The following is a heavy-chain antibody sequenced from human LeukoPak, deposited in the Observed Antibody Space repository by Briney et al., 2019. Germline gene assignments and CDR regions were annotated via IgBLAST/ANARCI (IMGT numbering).Heavy chain of an antibody. V-gene: IGHV3-23*01. CDR2: ISDSGGRT. J-gene: IGHJ4*02. D-gene: IGHD3-22*01. Sequence: GGSLRLSCAVSGITLSNYGMSWVRQAPGKGLEWVAGISDSGGRTKYADSVKGRFTISRDNAKNTLHLQMNSLRAEDTAVYFCAKRGVVIRVILVGFHKEAYYFDSWGQGALVTVSS. CDR1: GITLSNYG. CDR3: AKRGVVIRVILVGFHKEAYYFDS.